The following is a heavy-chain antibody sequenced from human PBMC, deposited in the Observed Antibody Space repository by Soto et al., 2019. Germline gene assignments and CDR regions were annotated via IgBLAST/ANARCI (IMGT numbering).Heavy chain of an antibody. V-gene: IGHV4-59*01. Sequence: SETLSLTCSVSGLSITPFYWNWIRQTPGRGLEWIGYIHESGGTRYNPSLKSRVSMSLDTSKNQFSLRLSSVTAADTAVYFCAREGSSDELDHWGQGTRVTVSS. D-gene: IGHD1-26*01. CDR1: GLSITPFY. J-gene: IGHJ4*02. CDR2: IHESGGT. CDR3: AREGSSDELDH.